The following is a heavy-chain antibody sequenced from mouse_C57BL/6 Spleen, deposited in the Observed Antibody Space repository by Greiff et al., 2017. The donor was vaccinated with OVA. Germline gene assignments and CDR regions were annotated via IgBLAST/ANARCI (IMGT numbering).Heavy chain of an antibody. V-gene: IGHV3-6*01. CDR1: GYSITSGYY. CDR3: AREGVEGYYFDY. D-gene: IGHD1-1*01. CDR2: ISYDGSN. J-gene: IGHJ2*01. Sequence: EVKLVESGPGLVKPSQSLSLTCSVTGYSITSGYYWNWIRQFPGNKLEWMGYISYDGSNNYNPSLKNRISITRDTSKNQFFLKLNSVTTEDTATYYCAREGVEGYYFDYWGQGTTLTVSS.